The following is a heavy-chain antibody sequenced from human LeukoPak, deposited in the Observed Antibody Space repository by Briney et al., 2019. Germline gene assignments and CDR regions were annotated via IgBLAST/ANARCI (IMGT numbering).Heavy chain of an antibody. J-gene: IGHJ6*03. V-gene: IGHV4-39*07. CDR3: ARVPIMIFGLNYHYMDV. CDR1: GDSINTNNYY. Sequence: SETLSLTCTVSGDSINTNNYYWGWIRQPPGKGLDWIGSIFYSGTSYYNPSLKSRVSISLDTSKNQFSLKLRSVTAADTAMFYCARVPIMIFGLNYHYMDVWGTGTTVTASS. D-gene: IGHD3/OR15-3a*01. CDR2: IFYSGTS.